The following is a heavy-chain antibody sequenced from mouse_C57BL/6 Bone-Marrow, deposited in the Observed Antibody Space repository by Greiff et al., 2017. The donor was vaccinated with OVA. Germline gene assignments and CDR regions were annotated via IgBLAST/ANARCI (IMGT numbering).Heavy chain of an antibody. J-gene: IGHJ3*01. CDR2: IYPRSGNT. CDR1: GYTFTSYG. D-gene: IGHD2-4*01. V-gene: IGHV1-81*01. CDR3: ARFYYDYDWFAY. Sequence: QVQLQQSGAELARPGASVTLSCKASGYTFTSYGISWVKQRTGQGLEWIGEIYPRSGNTYYNEKFKGKATLTADKSSSTAYMELRSLTSEDSAVYFCARFYYDYDWFAYWGQGTLVTVSA.